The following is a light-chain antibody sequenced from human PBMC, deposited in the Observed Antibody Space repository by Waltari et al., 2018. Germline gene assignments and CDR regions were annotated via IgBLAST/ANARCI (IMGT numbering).Light chain of an antibody. CDR2: AVS. J-gene: IGKJ1*01. V-gene: IGKV1-8*01. CDR1: QGVSSY. CDR3: EQYYAYPPT. Sequence: AIRMTLSPSSFAASTGDRVTITCRASQGVSSYLAWYQQKPGSAPKLLICAVSTLQSGVPSRFSGSGSGTEFTLTISCLQSEDFATYYCEQYYAYPPTFGQGTKVEIK.